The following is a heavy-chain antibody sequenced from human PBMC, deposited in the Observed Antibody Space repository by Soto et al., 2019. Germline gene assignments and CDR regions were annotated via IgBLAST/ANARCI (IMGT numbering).Heavy chain of an antibody. D-gene: IGHD2-15*01. CDR3: ARRGYCSGGSCPLGFDY. J-gene: IGHJ4*02. Sequence: QVQLVQSGAEVKKPGASVKVPCKASGNTFTTYYVHWVRQAPGQGLEWMGVINPRDGGTSYAQKFQGRVTMTRDTSTSTVYMELSGLRSEDTAMYYCARRGYCSGGSCPLGFDYWGQGTLVTVSS. V-gene: IGHV1-46*03. CDR1: GNTFTTYY. CDR2: INPRDGGT.